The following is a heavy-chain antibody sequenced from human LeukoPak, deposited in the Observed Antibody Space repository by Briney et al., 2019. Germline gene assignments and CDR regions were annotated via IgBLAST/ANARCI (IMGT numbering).Heavy chain of an antibody. V-gene: IGHV1-2*02. J-gene: IGHJ6*02. D-gene: IGHD4-17*01. CDR3: ARVILTTVTSSYYGMDV. CDR1: GYTFTGYY. CDR2: INPNSGGT. Sequence: ASVKVSFKASGYTFTGYYMHWVRQAPGQGLEWMGWINPNSGGTNYAQKFQGRVTMTRDTSISTAYMELSRLRSDDTAVYYCARVILTTVTSSYYGMDVWGQGTTVTVSS.